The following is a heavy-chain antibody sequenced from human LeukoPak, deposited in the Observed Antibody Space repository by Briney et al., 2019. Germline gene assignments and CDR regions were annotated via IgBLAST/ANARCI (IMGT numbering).Heavy chain of an antibody. CDR3: AKKRVAVAGTHYFDY. Sequence: GGSLRLSCAASGFTFSSYWMHWVRQGPGKGLEWVSGISGSGGSTYYADSVKGRFTISRDNSKNTLYLQMNSLRAEDTAVYYCAKKRVAVAGTHYFDYWGQGTLVTVSS. V-gene: IGHV3-23*01. J-gene: IGHJ4*02. CDR2: ISGSGGST. D-gene: IGHD6-19*01. CDR1: GFTFSSYW.